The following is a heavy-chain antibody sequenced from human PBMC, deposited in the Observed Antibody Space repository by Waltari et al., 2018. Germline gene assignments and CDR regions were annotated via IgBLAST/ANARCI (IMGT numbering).Heavy chain of an antibody. CDR3: ARPDVGTIFGVVIGSLDY. D-gene: IGHD3-3*01. V-gene: IGHV1-3*01. CDR2: INAGNGNT. CDR1: GYTFTSYA. Sequence: QVQLVQSGAEVKKPGASVKVSGKASGYTFTSYAMNWVRQAPGHGLEWMGWINAGNGNTKYSQKFQGRVTITRDTSASTAYMELSSLRSEDTAVYYCARPDVGTIFGVVIGSLDYWGQGTLVTVSS. J-gene: IGHJ4*02.